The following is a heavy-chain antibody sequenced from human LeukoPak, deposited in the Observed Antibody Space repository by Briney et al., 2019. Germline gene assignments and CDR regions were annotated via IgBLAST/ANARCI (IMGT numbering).Heavy chain of an antibody. CDR3: ASVTYYYDAGDDY. D-gene: IGHD3-22*01. CDR2: ISYDGSNK. Sequence: GGSLRLSCAASGFTFSSYAMHWVRQAPGKGLEWVAVISYDGSNKYYADSVKGRFTISRDNSKNTLYLQMNSLRAEDTAVYCCASVTYYYDAGDDYWGQGTLVTVSS. J-gene: IGHJ4*02. V-gene: IGHV3-30-3*01. CDR1: GFTFSSYA.